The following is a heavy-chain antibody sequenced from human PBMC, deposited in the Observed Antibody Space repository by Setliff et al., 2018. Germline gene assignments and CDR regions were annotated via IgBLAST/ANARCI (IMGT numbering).Heavy chain of an antibody. V-gene: IGHV4-59*12. CDR2: IYYTGST. Sequence: PSETLSLTCTVSGASISSYYWSWIRQSPGKGLEWIGDIYYTGSTNYNPSLNSRVTISVDMSKNQFSLKLTSVTAADTAVYYCARVDFTMIQGVLGLWGQGTLVTVSS. CDR3: ARVDFTMIQGVLGL. J-gene: IGHJ1*01. CDR1: GASISSYY. D-gene: IGHD3-10*01.